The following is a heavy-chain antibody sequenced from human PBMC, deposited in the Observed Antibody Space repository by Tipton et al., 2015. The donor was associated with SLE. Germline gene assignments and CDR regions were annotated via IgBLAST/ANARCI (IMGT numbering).Heavy chain of an antibody. CDR2: IYYSGST. Sequence: TLSLTCTVSGGSISSYYWSWIRQPPGKGLEWIGYIYYSGSTYYNPSLKSRVTISVDTSKNQFSLKLTSVTAADTAVYYCARLLGFDYWGQGTLVTVSS. D-gene: IGHD2-15*01. V-gene: IGHV4-59*04. J-gene: IGHJ4*02. CDR3: ARLLGFDY. CDR1: GGSISSYY.